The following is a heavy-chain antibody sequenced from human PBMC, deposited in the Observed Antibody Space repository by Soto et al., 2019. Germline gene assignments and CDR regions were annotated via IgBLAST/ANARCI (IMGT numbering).Heavy chain of an antibody. CDR2: IYYSGST. CDR3: ARKTFGVGSYYGMDV. CDR1: GGSVSSSSYY. Sequence: PSETLSLTCTVSGGSVSSSSYYWGWIRQPPGKGLEWIGSIYYSGSTYYNPSLKSRVTISVDTSKNQFSLKLSSVTAADTAVYYCARKTFGVGSYYGMDVWGQGTSVTVSS. J-gene: IGHJ6*02. D-gene: IGHD3-3*01. V-gene: IGHV4-39*01.